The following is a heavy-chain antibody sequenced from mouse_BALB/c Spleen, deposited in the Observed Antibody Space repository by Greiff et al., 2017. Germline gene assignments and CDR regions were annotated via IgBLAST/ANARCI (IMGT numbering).Heavy chain of an antibody. D-gene: IGHD1-1*01. CDR2: IYPGNVNT. Sequence: QLKESGPELVKPGASVRISCKASGYTFTSYYIHWVKQRPGQGLEWIGWIYPGNVNTKYNEKFKGKATLTADKSSSTAYMQLSSLTSEDSAVYYCTRVRHYGSSSMDYWGQGTSVTVSS. V-gene: IGHV1S56*01. CDR3: TRVRHYGSSSMDY. CDR1: GYTFTSYY. J-gene: IGHJ4*01.